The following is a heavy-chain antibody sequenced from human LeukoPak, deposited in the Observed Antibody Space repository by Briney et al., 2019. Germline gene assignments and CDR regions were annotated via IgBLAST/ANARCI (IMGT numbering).Heavy chain of an antibody. CDR2: INPNSGGT. CDR1: GYTFTGYY. J-gene: IGHJ6*03. V-gene: IGHV1-2*02. Sequence: ASVKVSCKASGYTFTGYYMHWVRQAPGQGLEWMGWINPNSGGTNYAQKFQGRVTMTRDTSISTAYMELSRLRSDDTAVYYCARDGASYYDSSGYYYGHYYMDVWGKGTTVTISS. CDR3: ARDGASYYDSSGYYYGHYYMDV. D-gene: IGHD3-22*01.